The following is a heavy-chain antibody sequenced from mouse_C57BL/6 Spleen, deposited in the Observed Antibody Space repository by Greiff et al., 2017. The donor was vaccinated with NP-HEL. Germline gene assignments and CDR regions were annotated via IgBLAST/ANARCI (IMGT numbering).Heavy chain of an antibody. Sequence: DVKLQESGPELVKPGASVKISCKASGYSFTGYYMNWVKQSPEKSLEWIGEINPSTGGTTYNQKFKAKATLTVDKSSSTAYMQLKSLTSEDSAVYYCARGGSTLFAYWGQGTLVTVSA. CDR3: ARGGSTLFAY. J-gene: IGHJ3*01. CDR1: GYSFTGYY. D-gene: IGHD1-1*01. V-gene: IGHV1-42*01. CDR2: INPSTGGT.